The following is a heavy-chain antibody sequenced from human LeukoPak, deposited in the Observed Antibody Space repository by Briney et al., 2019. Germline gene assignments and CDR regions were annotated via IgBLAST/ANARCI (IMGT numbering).Heavy chain of an antibody. V-gene: IGHV4-59*01. CDR2: ISDSGST. CDR3: ARYVGTTNLFDY. J-gene: IGHJ4*02. D-gene: IGHD1-26*01. Sequence: SETLPLTCTVSGGSISSYYWSWIRQPPGKGLEWIGYISDSGSTSYSFSLKSRVTISVDTSKNQFSLKLSSVTAADTAVYYCARYVGTTNLFDYWGQGTLVTVSS. CDR1: GGSISSYY.